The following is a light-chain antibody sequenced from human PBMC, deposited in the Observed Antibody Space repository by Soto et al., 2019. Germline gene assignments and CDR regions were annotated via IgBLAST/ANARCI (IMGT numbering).Light chain of an antibody. V-gene: IGKV3-15*01. Sequence: PGEEATLSCRASQSVTTRYLAWYQQKPGQPPRLLIYGASTRATGIPGRFSGSGSGTEFTLTISSLQSEDFAVYYCQHYYNWPRTFGQGTKVDIK. CDR1: QSVTTRY. CDR3: QHYYNWPRT. J-gene: IGKJ1*01. CDR2: GAS.